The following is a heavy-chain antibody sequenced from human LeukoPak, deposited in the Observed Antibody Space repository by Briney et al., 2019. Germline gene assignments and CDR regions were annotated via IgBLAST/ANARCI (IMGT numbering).Heavy chain of an antibody. Sequence: GASVKVSCKGSGYTFTDYYMHWVRQAPGQGLEWMGWINPKSGGTNSAQKFQGRVTMTRDTSVSILYMELSSLRSDDTAVYYCARQVGATTGYGYWGQGTLVTVSS. D-gene: IGHD1-26*01. J-gene: IGHJ4*02. CDR3: ARQVGATTGYGY. CDR2: INPKSGGT. V-gene: IGHV1-2*02. CDR1: GYTFTDYY.